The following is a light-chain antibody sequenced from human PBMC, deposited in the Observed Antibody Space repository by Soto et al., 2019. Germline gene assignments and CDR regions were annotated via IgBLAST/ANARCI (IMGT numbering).Light chain of an antibody. V-gene: IGLV1-40*01. CDR3: QSYDSSLKSLV. CDR2: DNH. CDR1: SSNVGTDFA. Sequence: QPVLTQPPSVSGAPGQKVTISCTGTSSNVGTDFAVHWYQQIPGTAPRLLIFDNHNRPSGVPDRFSGSKSGTSASLAITGLQAEDEAEYYCQSYDSSLKSLVFGGGTKLTVL. J-gene: IGLJ3*02.